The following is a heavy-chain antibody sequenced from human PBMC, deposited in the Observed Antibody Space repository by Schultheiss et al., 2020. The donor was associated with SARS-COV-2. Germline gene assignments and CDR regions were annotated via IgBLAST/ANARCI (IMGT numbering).Heavy chain of an antibody. CDR3: ARYDSSGWYGGVDY. Sequence: GGSLRLSCAVSGFTVSDNYMSWVRQAPGKGLEWVSSISSSSSYIYYADSVKGRFTISRDNAKNSLYLQMNSLRAEDTAVYYCARYDSSGWYGGVDYWGQGTLVTVSS. CDR1: GFTVSDNY. V-gene: IGHV3-21*01. J-gene: IGHJ4*02. D-gene: IGHD6-19*01. CDR2: ISSSSSYI.